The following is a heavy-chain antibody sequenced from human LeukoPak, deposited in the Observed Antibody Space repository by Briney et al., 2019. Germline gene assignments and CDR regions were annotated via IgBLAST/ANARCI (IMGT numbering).Heavy chain of an antibody. J-gene: IGHJ4*02. D-gene: IGHD1-7*01. V-gene: IGHV3-9*01. CDR3: ARERYNWNYAFDY. CDR1: GFTFDDYA. CDR2: ISWNSGSI. Sequence: GGSLRLSCAASGFTFDDYAMHWVRQAPGKGLEWVSGISWNSGSIGYADSVKGRLTISRDNAKNSLYLHLNSLRAEDTAVYYCARERYNWNYAFDYWGQGTLVTVSS.